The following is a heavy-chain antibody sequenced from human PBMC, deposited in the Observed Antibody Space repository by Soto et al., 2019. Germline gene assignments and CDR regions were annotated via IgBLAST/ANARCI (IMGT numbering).Heavy chain of an antibody. Sequence: GGSLKLSCSASGFTFSDYAMHWVRPAPCKGLEWVAVVSHDGRNTHYADSVKGRFTISRDSSKNTVSLEMTSLRAEDTAVYYCAKGGRQWLVTSDFNYWGQGALVTVSS. D-gene: IGHD6-19*01. CDR3: AKGGRQWLVTSDFNY. J-gene: IGHJ4*02. V-gene: IGHV3-30*18. CDR1: GFTFSDYA. CDR2: VSHDGRNT.